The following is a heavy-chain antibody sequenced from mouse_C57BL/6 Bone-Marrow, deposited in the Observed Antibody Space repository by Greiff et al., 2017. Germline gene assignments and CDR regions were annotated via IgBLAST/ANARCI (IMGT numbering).Heavy chain of an antibody. CDR3: ARSFYYGRSFAWFAY. D-gene: IGHD1-1*01. CDR2: IYPRSGNT. V-gene: IGHV1-81*01. Sequence: QVQLQQSGAELARPGASVKLSCKASGYTFTSYGISWVKQRTGQGLEWIGEIYPRSGNTYYNEKFKGKATLTADKSSSAEYMELRSLTSEYSAVYVCARSFYYGRSFAWFAYWGQGTLVTVSA. CDR1: GYTFTSYG. J-gene: IGHJ3*01.